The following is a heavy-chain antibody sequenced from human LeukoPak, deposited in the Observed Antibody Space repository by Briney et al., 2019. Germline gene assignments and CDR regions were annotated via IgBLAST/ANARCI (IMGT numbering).Heavy chain of an antibody. CDR2: IKQDGSEK. CDR3: ARGKVYCSGGSCYDYTYYYYYGMDV. V-gene: IGHV3-7*03. CDR1: GFTFSSYW. J-gene: IGHJ6*02. D-gene: IGHD2-15*01. Sequence: GGSLRLSCAASGFTFSSYWMSWVRQAPGKGLEWVANIKQDGSEKYYVDSVKGRFTISRDNAKNSLYLQMNSLRAEDTAVYYCARGKVYCSGGSCYDYTYYYYYGMDVWGQGTTVTVSS.